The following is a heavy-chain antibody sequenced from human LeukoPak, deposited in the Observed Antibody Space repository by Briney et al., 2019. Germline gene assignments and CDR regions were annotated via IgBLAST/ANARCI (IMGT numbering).Heavy chain of an antibody. J-gene: IGHJ4*02. D-gene: IGHD2-2*01. CDR1: GFTFSSYA. CDR3: ASVSSTSDY. CDR2: ISGSGGST. V-gene: IGHV3-23*01. Sequence: PGGSLRLSCAASGFTFSSYAMNWVRQAPGKGLEWVSAISGSGGSTYYADSVKGRFTISRDNSKNTPFLQMNSLRAEDTAVYYCASVSSTSDYWGQGTRVTVSS.